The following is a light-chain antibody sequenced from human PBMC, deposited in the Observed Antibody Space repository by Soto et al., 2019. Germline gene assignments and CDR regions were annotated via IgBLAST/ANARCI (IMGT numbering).Light chain of an antibody. J-gene: IGKJ5*01. Sequence: EIMMKQSPATLSVSPGERATLPCRASQSVSSNLAWYQQKPGQAPRLLIYGASTRATGIPARFSGSGSGTDFTLTISSLEPEDFAVYYCQQRSNWPPITFGQGTRLEIK. V-gene: IGKV3-15*01. CDR2: GAS. CDR3: QQRSNWPPIT. CDR1: QSVSSN.